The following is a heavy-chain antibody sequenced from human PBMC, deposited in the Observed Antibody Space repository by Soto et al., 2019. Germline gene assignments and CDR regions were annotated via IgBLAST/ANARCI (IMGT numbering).Heavy chain of an antibody. CDR3: ARDRACSGGSCYSGFWDWFDP. V-gene: IGHV4-31*03. CDR1: GGSISSGGYY. D-gene: IGHD2-15*01. J-gene: IGHJ5*02. Sequence: TSETLSLTCTFSGGSISSGGYYWSWIRQHPGKGLEWIGYIYYSGSTYYNPSLKSRVTISVDTSKNQFSLKLSSVTAADTAVYYCARDRACSGGSCYSGFWDWFDPWGQGTLVTVSS. CDR2: IYYSGST.